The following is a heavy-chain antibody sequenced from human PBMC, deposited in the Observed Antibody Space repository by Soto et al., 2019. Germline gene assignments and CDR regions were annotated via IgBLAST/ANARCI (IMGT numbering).Heavy chain of an antibody. CDR1: GFTFSSYA. CDR2: ISGSGGST. Sequence: GGSLRLSCAASGFTFSSYAMSWVRQAPGKGLEWVSAISGSGGSTYYADSVKGRFTISRDNSKNTLYLQMNSLRAEDTAVYYCAWEDSSWYPYYYYGMDVWGQGTTVTV. J-gene: IGHJ6*02. D-gene: IGHD6-13*01. CDR3: AWEDSSWYPYYYYGMDV. V-gene: IGHV3-23*01.